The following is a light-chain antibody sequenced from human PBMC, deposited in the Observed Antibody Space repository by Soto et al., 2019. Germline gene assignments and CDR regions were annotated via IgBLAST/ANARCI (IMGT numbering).Light chain of an antibody. J-gene: IGLJ2*01. CDR3: GTWDSRLSAVV. Sequence: QSVLTQPPSVSAAPGQKVTISCSGSSSNIGNNDLAWYRQFTGRGPTLLIYENDKRAPGIVDRFSGSKSDTSATLGISGLQTGDEAVYFCGTWDSRLSAVVFGGGTKLTVL. V-gene: IGLV1-51*01. CDR1: SSNIGNND. CDR2: END.